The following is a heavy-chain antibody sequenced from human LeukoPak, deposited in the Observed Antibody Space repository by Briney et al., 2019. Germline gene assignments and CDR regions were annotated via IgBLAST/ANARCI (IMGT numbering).Heavy chain of an antibody. CDR1: GFTFNSYG. V-gene: IGHV3-30*02. CDR3: ARDHHSGYYVY. D-gene: IGHD3-3*01. Sequence: GGSLRLSCAASGFTFNSYGMHWVRQAPGKGLEWVAFIRYDGSKSYFADSVKGRFALSRNNSKNTLYLQMSSLRPEDTAVYYCARDHHSGYYVYWGQGTLVTVSS. J-gene: IGHJ4*02. CDR2: IRYDGSKS.